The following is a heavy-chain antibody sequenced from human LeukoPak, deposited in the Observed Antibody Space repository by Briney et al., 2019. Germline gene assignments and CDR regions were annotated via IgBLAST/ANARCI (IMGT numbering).Heavy chain of an antibody. V-gene: IGHV1-69*04. Sequence: SVKVSCKASGGTFSSYAISWVRQAPGQGLEWMGRIIPILGIANYAQKFQGRVTITADKPTSTAYMELSSLRSEDTAVYYCARVSRYCSSTSCSYGMDVWGQGTTVTVSS. CDR3: ARVSRYCSSTSCSYGMDV. CDR1: GGTFSSYA. J-gene: IGHJ6*02. D-gene: IGHD2-2*01. CDR2: IIPILGIA.